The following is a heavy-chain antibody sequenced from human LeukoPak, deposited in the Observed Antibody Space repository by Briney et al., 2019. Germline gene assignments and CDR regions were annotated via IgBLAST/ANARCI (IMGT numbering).Heavy chain of an antibody. CDR1: GFTVSSNY. V-gene: IGHV3-66*01. CDR3: ARDLRATGYYYYGMDV. D-gene: IGHD3-9*01. J-gene: IGHJ6*02. CDR2: IYSGGST. Sequence: GGSLRLSCAASGFTVSSNYMSWVRQAPGKGLEWVSVIYSGGSTYYADSVKGRFTISRDNSENTLYLQMNSLRAEDTAVYYCARDLRATGYYYYGMDVWGQGTTVTVSS.